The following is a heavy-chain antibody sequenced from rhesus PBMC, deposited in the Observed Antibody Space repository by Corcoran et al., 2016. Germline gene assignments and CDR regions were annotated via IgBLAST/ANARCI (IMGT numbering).Heavy chain of an antibody. CDR2: LGIKSGNT. V-gene: IGHV4S19*01. Sequence: QVQLQESGPGLVTPSETLSLNCAVSGDSISSSNWWRWIRQPPGQGREWIGNLGIKSGNTHDSPSLKRRVTISKDTSKNHFALKLSSLTAADTAVYYCARGGGALDYWGQGVLVTVSS. CDR3: ARGGGALDY. J-gene: IGHJ4*01. CDR1: GDSISSSNW.